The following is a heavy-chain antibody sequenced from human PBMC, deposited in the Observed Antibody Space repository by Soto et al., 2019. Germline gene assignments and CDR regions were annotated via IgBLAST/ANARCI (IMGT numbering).Heavy chain of an antibody. D-gene: IGHD3-10*01. Sequence: ASGKVSCKASGYTFTSYDINWVRQATEQGLEWMGWMNPNSGNTGYAQKFQGRVTMTRNTSISTAYMELSSLRSEDTAVYYCARSPPPLLWFGELLSGGYYYYGMDVWGQGTTVTVSS. CDR3: ARSPPPLLWFGELLSGGYYYYGMDV. J-gene: IGHJ6*02. V-gene: IGHV1-8*01. CDR1: GYTFTSYD. CDR2: MNPNSGNT.